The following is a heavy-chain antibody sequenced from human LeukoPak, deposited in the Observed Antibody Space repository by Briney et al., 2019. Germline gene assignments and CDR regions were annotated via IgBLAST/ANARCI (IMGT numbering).Heavy chain of an antibody. CDR2: INPNSGGT. Sequence: GASVKVSCKASGYTFTGYYMHWVRQAPGQGLEWMGWINPNSGGTNYAQKFQGWVTMTRDTSINTAYMELSRLRSDDTAVYYCARGAQSGSYLLDYWGQGTLVTVSS. J-gene: IGHJ4*02. V-gene: IGHV1-2*04. CDR1: GYTFTGYY. CDR3: ARGAQSGSYLLDY. D-gene: IGHD1-26*01.